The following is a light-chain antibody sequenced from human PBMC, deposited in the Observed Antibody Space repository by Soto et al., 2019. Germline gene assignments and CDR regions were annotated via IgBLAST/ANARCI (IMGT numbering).Light chain of an antibody. CDR2: DAS. Sequence: EIVIAQFPATLSVSPGERAALSCRASQSVRSNLAWYQQKRGQAPRILIYDASNRATGTPARFSGRGSGTDFTLTISSLEPEDFAVYYCQQRSSAITFGQGTRLEIK. CDR3: QQRSSAIT. CDR1: QSVRSN. J-gene: IGKJ5*01. V-gene: IGKV3-11*01.